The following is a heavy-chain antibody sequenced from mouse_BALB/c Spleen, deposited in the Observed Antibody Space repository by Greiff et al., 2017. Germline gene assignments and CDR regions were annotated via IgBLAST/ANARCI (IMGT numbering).Heavy chain of an antibody. CDR1: GFNFNGYY. CDR3: ARMYPRNVRYAMDY. CDR2: IDPENGNT. J-gene: IGHJ4*01. D-gene: IGHD2-1*01. V-gene: IGHV14-1*02. Sequence: EVQLQQSGAELVRPGASVKLSCKASGFNFNGYYMHWVKQRPEQGLEWIGWIDPENGNTIYDPKFQGKARITADTSSTTAYLQLSSLTSEDTAVYYCARMYPRNVRYAMDYWGQGTTVTVSS.